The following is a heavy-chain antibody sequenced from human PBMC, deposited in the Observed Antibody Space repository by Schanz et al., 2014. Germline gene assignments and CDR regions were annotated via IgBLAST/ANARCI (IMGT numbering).Heavy chain of an antibody. V-gene: IGHV3-7*02. D-gene: IGHD6-6*01. CDR2: IKQDGSEK. CDR3: VPMSIAAH. J-gene: IGHJ4*02. CDR1: GFSFSNYW. Sequence: EVQLVESGGGLVQPGESLRLSCAASGFSFSNYWMSWVRQAPGKGLEWVANIKQDGSEKYYVDSVKGRFTISRDNAKKSLYLQMNSLRAEDTAVYYCVPMSIAAHWGQGTLVTVSS.